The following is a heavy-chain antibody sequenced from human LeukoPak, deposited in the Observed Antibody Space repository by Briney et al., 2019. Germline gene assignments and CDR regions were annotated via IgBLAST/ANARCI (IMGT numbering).Heavy chain of an antibody. D-gene: IGHD6-19*01. CDR1: GFTFSSYA. CDR2: ISGSGGST. J-gene: IGHJ4*02. CDR3: AKTRTGYSSGWLIDY. Sequence: GGSLRLSCAASGFTFSSYAMSWVRQAPGKGLEWASAISGSGGSTYYADSVRGRFTISRDNSKNTLYLQMNSLRAEDTAVYYCAKTRTGYSSGWLIDYWGQGTLVTVSS. V-gene: IGHV3-23*01.